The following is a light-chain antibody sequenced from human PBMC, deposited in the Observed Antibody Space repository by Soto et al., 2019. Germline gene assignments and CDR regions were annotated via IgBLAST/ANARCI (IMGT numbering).Light chain of an antibody. CDR1: SSDVGGYYF. CDR3: CSYAGDLAL. CDR2: DAR. Sequence: QSVLTQPRSVSGSPGQTVTISCPGTSSDVGGYYFVSWYQQHPGKAPTLMISDARKRPSGLPDRFSGSKSGNTASLTMSGLQAEDGADYYCCSYAGDLALFGGGTKVTVL. J-gene: IGLJ2*01. V-gene: IGLV2-11*01.